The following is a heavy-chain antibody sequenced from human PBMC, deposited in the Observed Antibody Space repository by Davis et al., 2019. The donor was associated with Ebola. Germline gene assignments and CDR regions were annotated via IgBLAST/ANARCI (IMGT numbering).Heavy chain of an antibody. CDR3: AKDLAVAGRDGRIDY. CDR1: GFTFSSYA. J-gene: IGHJ4*02. CDR2: ISGSGGST. V-gene: IGHV3-23*01. D-gene: IGHD6-19*01. Sequence: GESLKISCAASGFTFSSYAMSWVRQAPGKGLEWVSAISGSGGSTYYADSVKGRFTISRDNSKNTLYLQMNSLRAEDTAVYYCAKDLAVAGRDGRIDYWGQGTLVTVSS.